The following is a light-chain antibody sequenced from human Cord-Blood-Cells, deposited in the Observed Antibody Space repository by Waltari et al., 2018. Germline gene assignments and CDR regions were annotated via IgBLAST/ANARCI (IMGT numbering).Light chain of an antibody. J-gene: IGKJ1*01. Sequence: DIQLTQSPSFLSASVGDRVTITCRASQGISSYLAWYQQKPGKAPKLLIYAASTLQSGVPSRFSGSGSGTEFTLTINSLQPEDFATYYCQQLNSYPQTFGQGTKVEIK. CDR3: QQLNSYPQT. CDR2: AAS. V-gene: IGKV1-9*01. CDR1: QGISSY.